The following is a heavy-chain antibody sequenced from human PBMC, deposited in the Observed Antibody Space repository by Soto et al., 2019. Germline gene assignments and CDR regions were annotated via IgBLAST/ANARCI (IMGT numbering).Heavy chain of an antibody. CDR1: GFTFSSYA. CDR2: ISGSGGST. J-gene: IGHJ6*03. D-gene: IGHD2-2*01. V-gene: IGHV3-23*01. CDR3: ATAYCSSTSCKLVWVYYYYYYMDV. Sequence: EVQLLESGGGLVQPGGSLRLSCAASGFTFSSYAMSWVRQAPGKGLEWVSAISGSGGSTYYADSVKGRFTISRDNSKNTLYLQMNSLRAEDTAVYYCATAYCSSTSCKLVWVYYYYYYMDVWGKGTTVTVSS.